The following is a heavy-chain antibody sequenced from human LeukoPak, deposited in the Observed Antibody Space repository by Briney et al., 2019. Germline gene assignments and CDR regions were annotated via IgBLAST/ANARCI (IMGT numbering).Heavy chain of an antibody. CDR2: IYSGGTT. CDR1: GFTVSSNY. CDR3: ARGCSGDRCYSVAPGY. D-gene: IGHD2-15*01. Sequence: PGGSLRLSCAASGFTVSSNYMSWVRQAPGKGLEWVSVIYSGGTTYYADSVKGRFTISRDNSKNTVYLQMNSLRADDTAMYYCARGCSGDRCYSVAPGYWGQGTLVTVSS. V-gene: IGHV3-66*01. J-gene: IGHJ4*02.